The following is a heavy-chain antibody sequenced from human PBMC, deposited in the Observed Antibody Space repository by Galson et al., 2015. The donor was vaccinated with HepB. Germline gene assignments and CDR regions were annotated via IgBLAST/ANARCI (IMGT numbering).Heavy chain of an antibody. J-gene: IGHJ4*02. CDR2: TKSKTDGGRT. Sequence: LRLSCAASGFTFSNAWMSWVRQAPGKGLEWVGRTKSKTDGGRTDYAAPVKGRFTISRDDSKNTLYLQMNGLKTEDTAVYFCTTMSYWGQGTLVTVSS. CDR1: GFTFSNAW. V-gene: IGHV3-15*01. CDR3: TTMSY.